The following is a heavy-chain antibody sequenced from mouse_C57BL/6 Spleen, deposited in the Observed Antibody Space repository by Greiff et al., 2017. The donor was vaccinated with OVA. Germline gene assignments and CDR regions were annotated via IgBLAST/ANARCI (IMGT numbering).Heavy chain of an antibody. CDR2: INPGSGGT. CDR1: GYAFTNYL. J-gene: IGHJ3*01. V-gene: IGHV1-54*01. Sequence: QVQLKESGAELVRPGTSVKVSCKASGYAFTNYLIEWVKQRPGQGLEWIGVINPGSGGTNYNEKFKGEATLTADKSSSTAYMQLSSLTFEDSAVYFCARSYYDYDWFAYWGQGTLVTVSA. CDR3: ARSYYDYDWFAY. D-gene: IGHD2-4*01.